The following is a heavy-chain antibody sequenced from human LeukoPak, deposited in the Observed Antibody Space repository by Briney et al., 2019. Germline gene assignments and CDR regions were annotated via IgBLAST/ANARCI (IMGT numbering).Heavy chain of an antibody. D-gene: IGHD5-12*01. V-gene: IGHV4-59*08. CDR2: IYYTGRT. J-gene: IGHJ4*02. CDR3: ARHTYSGYDHLT. CDR1: GGSINSDY. Sequence: PSETLSLTCSVSGGSINSDYWSWLRQPPGKGPERIGYIYYTGRTTYSPSLESRATISADTSRKQFPLRLSSVTAADTAVYYCARHTYSGYDHLTWGQGTRVTVSS.